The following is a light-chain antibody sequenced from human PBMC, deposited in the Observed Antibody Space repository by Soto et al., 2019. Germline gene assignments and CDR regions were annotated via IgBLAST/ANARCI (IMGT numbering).Light chain of an antibody. V-gene: IGLV2-11*01. Sequence: QSALTQPRSVSGSPGQSVTVSCTGTSSDVGGYNYVAWYQQHPGKAPKLMISDVNKRPSGVPDRFSGSKSGNTASLTISGLQAEDEADYYCYSFAGRICVFGTGTKVTVL. CDR1: SSDVGGYNY. CDR2: DVN. J-gene: IGLJ1*01. CDR3: YSFAGRICV.